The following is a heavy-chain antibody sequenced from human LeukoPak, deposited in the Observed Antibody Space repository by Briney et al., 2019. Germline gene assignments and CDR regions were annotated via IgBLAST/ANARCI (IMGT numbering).Heavy chain of an antibody. CDR1: GGSNSSISYY. Sequence: PSETLSLTCTVSGGSNSSISYYWRWIRQPPGKGLEWNGSIFYSGSTYYNPSLQSRVTISVDTSKNQFSLKLSSVTAADTAVYYCARSTVTTWVGDFDYWGQGTLVTVSS. V-gene: IGHV4-39*01. D-gene: IGHD4-17*01. CDR3: ARSTVTTWVGDFDY. CDR2: IFYSGST. J-gene: IGHJ4*02.